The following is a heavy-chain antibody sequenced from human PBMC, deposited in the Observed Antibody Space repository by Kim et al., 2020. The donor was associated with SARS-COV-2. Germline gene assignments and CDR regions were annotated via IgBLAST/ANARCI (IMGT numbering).Heavy chain of an antibody. CDR1: GFTVSSNY. CDR3: ARESTVVTPGY. V-gene: IGHV3-66*01. J-gene: IGHJ4*02. CDR2: IYSGGST. D-gene: IGHD4-17*01. Sequence: GGSLRLSCAASGFTVSSNYMSWVRQAPGKGLEWVSVIYSGGSTYYADSVKGRFTISRDNSKNTLYLQMNSLRAGDTAVYYCARESTVVTPGYWGQGTLVTVSS.